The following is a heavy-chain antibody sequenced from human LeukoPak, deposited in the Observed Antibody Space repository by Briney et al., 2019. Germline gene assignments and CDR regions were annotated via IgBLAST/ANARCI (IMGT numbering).Heavy chain of an antibody. J-gene: IGHJ6*02. CDR3: ANMGSGSYYKGPYYYYYGMDV. V-gene: IGHV3-30*18. Sequence: PGGSLRLSCAASGFTFSSYGMHWVRQAPGKGLEWVAVISYDGSNKYYADSVKGRFTISRDNSKNTLYLQMNSLRAEDTAVYYCANMGSGSYYKGPYYYYYGMDVWGQGTTVTVSS. CDR2: ISYDGSNK. D-gene: IGHD3-10*01. CDR1: GFTFSSYG.